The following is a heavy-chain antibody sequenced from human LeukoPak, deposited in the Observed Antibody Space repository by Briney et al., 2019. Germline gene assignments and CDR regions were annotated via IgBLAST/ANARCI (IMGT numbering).Heavy chain of an antibody. CDR2: ISAYNGNT. D-gene: IGHD2-2*03. Sequence: ASVKVSCKASGYTFTSYGISWVRQAPGQGLEWMGWISAYNGNTNYAQKFQGRVTMTRDTSISTAYMELSRLRSEDTAVYYCAREWSPVDIVVEQGYFDYWGQGTLVTVSS. CDR3: AREWSPVDIVVEQGYFDY. V-gene: IGHV1-18*01. J-gene: IGHJ4*02. CDR1: GYTFTSYG.